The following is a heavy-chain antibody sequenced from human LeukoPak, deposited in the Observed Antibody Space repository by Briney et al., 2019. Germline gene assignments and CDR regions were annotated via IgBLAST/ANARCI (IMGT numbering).Heavy chain of an antibody. CDR2: IKQDGSEK. Sequence: GGSLRLSCVASGFTFSRHGMNWVRQAPGKGLEWVANIKQDGSEKYYVDSVKGRFTISRDNAKNSLYLQMNSLRAEDTAVYYCAKGGRYCGSTSCRYSYYYMDVWGKGTTVTISS. CDR1: GFTFSRHG. J-gene: IGHJ6*03. D-gene: IGHD2-2*01. CDR3: AKGGRYCGSTSCRYSYYYMDV. V-gene: IGHV3-7*01.